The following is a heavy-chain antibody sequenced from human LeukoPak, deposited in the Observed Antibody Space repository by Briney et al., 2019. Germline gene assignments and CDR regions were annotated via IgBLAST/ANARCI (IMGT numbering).Heavy chain of an antibody. CDR2: INPDVSSA. CDR1: GFSFSTYW. CDR3: ARGGLEPVDY. D-gene: IGHD1-1*01. J-gene: IGHJ4*02. Sequence: GGSLRLSCAASGFSFSTYWMHWVRQAPGKGLVWVSRINPDVSSASYADSVKGRFTISRDNAKNTLYLQMSSLRADDTAVYYCARGGLEPVDYWGQGTLVTVSS. V-gene: IGHV3-74*01.